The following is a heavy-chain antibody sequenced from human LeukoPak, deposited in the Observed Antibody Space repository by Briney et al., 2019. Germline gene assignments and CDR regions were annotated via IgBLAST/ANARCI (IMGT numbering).Heavy chain of an antibody. V-gene: IGHV3-30*18. Sequence: GGSLRLSCAASGFTFSSYGMHWVRQAPGKGLEWVAVISYDGSNKYYADSVKGRFTISRDNSKNTLYLQMNSLRAEDTAVYYCAKELYYYDSSGYPVTDYWGQGTLVTVSS. CDR1: GFTFSSYG. CDR3: AKELYYYDSSGYPVTDY. CDR2: ISYDGSNK. D-gene: IGHD3-22*01. J-gene: IGHJ4*02.